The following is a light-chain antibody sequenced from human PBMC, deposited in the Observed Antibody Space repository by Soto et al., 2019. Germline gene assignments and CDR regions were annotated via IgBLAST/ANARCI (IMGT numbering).Light chain of an antibody. Sequence: DIQMTHSPSSLSASVVYRVTITFRASQGISNFLAWYQQKPGKVPKLLIYAASTLQSGVPSRFSGSGSGTDFTLTISSLQPVDVATYYCQRYDSAPLNFGGGTKVDIK. CDR1: QGISNF. V-gene: IGKV1-27*01. CDR2: AAS. J-gene: IGKJ4*01. CDR3: QRYDSAPLN.